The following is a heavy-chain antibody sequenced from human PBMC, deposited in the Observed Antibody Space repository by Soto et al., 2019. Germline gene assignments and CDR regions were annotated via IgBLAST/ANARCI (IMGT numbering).Heavy chain of an antibody. V-gene: IGHV1-46*01. J-gene: IGHJ4*02. Sequence: QVQLVQSGAEVKKPGASVKVSCKASGYTFTSYYMHWVRQAPGQGLEWMGIINPSGGSTSYAQKFQSRVTMTRDTSTSTVYMELSSLRSEDTAVYYCARDLYSSSWYRNGFDYWGQGTLVTVSS. CDR1: GYTFTSYY. D-gene: IGHD6-13*01. CDR2: INPSGGST. CDR3: ARDLYSSSWYRNGFDY.